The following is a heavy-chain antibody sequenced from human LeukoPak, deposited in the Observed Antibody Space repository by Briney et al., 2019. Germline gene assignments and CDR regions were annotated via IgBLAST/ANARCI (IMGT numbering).Heavy chain of an antibody. Sequence: ASVTVSFTSSVYTFTIYYMHWVRQAPGQGREWMGIINPSGGSTSYAQKFQGRVTMTMDTSTSTVYMELSSLRSEDTAVYYCARGRAVAGFRWFDPWGQGTLVTVSS. CDR2: INPSGGST. CDR3: ARGRAVAGFRWFDP. J-gene: IGHJ5*02. V-gene: IGHV1-46*01. D-gene: IGHD6-19*01. CDR1: VYTFTIYY.